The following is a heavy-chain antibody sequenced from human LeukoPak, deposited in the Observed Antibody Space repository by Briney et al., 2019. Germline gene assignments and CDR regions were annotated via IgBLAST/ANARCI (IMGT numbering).Heavy chain of an antibody. J-gene: IGHJ4*02. CDR3: AREDIIASGGFDY. V-gene: IGHV3-30*01. CDR2: ISYDGSNK. Sequence: GGSLRLSCAASGFTFSSYAMHWVRQAPGKGLEWVAVISYDGSNKYYADSVKGRFTISRDNSRNTLYLQMNSLRAEDTAVYYCAREDIIASGGFDYWGQGTLVTVSS. D-gene: IGHD3-3*02. CDR1: GFTFSSYA.